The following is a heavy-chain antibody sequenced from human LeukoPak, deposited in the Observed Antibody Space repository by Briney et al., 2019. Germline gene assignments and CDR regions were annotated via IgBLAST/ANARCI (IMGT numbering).Heavy chain of an antibody. D-gene: IGHD3/OR15-3a*01. V-gene: IGHV4-59*01. CDR3: ARGRVDVDY. CDR2: IYYSGST. CDR1: GGSISSYY. Sequence: SETLSLTCTVSGGSISSYYWSWIRQPPGKGLEWIAYIYYSGSTSYNPSLKSRVTISVDTSKNQFSLKLSSVTAADTAVYYCARGRVDVDYWGQGTLVTVSS. J-gene: IGHJ4*02.